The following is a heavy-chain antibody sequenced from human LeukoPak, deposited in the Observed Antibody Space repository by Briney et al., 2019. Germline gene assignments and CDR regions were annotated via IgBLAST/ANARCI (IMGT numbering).Heavy chain of an antibody. Sequence: ASVKVSCKASGYTFTGYYMHWVRQAPGQGLEWMGWINPNSGGTNYAQKFQGRVTMTRDTSISTAYMELSRLRSDDTAVYYSARDGRVSSSSRGGWFDPWGQGTLVTVSS. D-gene: IGHD6-6*01. CDR1: GYTFTGYY. CDR3: ARDGRVSSSSRGGWFDP. CDR2: INPNSGGT. V-gene: IGHV1-2*02. J-gene: IGHJ5*02.